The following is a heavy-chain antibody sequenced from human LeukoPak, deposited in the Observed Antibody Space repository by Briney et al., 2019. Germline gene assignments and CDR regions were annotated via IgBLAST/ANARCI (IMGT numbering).Heavy chain of an antibody. D-gene: IGHD3-9*01. J-gene: IGHJ4*02. CDR1: GFTFSSYA. CDR3: AKGVEYYDILTGYWDYFDY. Sequence: GGSLRLSCAASGFTFSSYAMSWVRQAPGKGLEWVSAISGSGGSTYYADSVKGRFTISRDNSKNTLYLQMDSLRAEDTAVYYCAKGVEYYDILTGYWDYFDYWGQGTLVTVSS. V-gene: IGHV3-23*01. CDR2: ISGSGGST.